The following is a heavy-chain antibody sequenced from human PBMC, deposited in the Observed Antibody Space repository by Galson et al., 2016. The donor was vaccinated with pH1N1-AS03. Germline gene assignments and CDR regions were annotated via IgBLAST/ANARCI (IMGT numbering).Heavy chain of an antibody. J-gene: IGHJ5*02. CDR3: AHGPYWFDP. Sequence: PALVKPTQTLTLTCTFSGFSLSTSGVGVGWIRQPPGKALEWLALIYWDDDKRYSPSLKSRLTITKGTSKNQVVLTMTNMYPVDTATYYCAHGPYWFDPWGQGTLVTVSS. V-gene: IGHV2-5*02. CDR2: IYWDDDK. CDR1: GFSLSTSGVG.